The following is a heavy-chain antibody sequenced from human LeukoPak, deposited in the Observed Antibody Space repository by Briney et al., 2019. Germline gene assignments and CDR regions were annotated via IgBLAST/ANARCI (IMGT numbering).Heavy chain of an antibody. CDR3: SEGCSSTSCPVG. CDR2: IYSGGST. V-gene: IGHV3-53*01. J-gene: IGHJ4*02. Sequence: SGGSLRLSCAASGFTVSSNYMSWVRQAPGKGLEWVSVIYSGGSTYYADSVKGRFTISRDNSKNTLYLQMNSLRAEDTAVYYCSEGCSSTSCPVGWGQGTLVTVSS. CDR1: GFTVSSNY. D-gene: IGHD2-2*01.